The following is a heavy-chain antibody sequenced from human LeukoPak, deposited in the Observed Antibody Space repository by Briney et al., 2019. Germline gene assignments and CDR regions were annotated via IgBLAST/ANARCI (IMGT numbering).Heavy chain of an antibody. CDR2: ISYDGSNK. CDR3: ARAYVDIVATTYFDY. D-gene: IGHD5-12*01. J-gene: IGHJ4*02. CDR1: GFTFSSYA. Sequence: GGSLRLSCAASGFTFSSYAMHWVRQAPGKGLEWVAVISYDGSNKYYADSVKGRFTISRDNSKNTLYLQMNSLRAEDTAVYYCARAYVDIVATTYFDYWGQGTLVTASS. V-gene: IGHV3-30-3*01.